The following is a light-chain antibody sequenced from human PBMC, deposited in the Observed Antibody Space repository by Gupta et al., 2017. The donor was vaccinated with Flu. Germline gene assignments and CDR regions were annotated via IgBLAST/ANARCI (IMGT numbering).Light chain of an antibody. CDR2: KAS. CDR3: NQYSRYPWT. Sequence: DIQMTQTPSALSASVGDRVTITCRASQSITIWLAWYQQKPGKAPNLLIYKASTLEGGVPSRFSGSGSGTDFTLTISSLQPEDFATYYCNQYSRYPWTFGQGTKVEIK. J-gene: IGKJ1*01. CDR1: QSITIW. V-gene: IGKV1-5*03.